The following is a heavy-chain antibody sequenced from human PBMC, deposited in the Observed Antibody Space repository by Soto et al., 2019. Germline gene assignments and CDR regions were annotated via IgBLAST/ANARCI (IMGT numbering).Heavy chain of an antibody. CDR3: ARLDGNSYDSSGYYYYYYGMDV. CDR1: GFTFSDYY. Sequence: QVQLVESGGGLVKPGGSLRLSCAASGFTFSDYYMSWIRQAPGKGLEWVSYISSSGSTIYYADSVKGRFTISRDNAKNSLYRQMNRLRAEDTAVYYCARLDGNSYDSSGYYYYYYGMDVWGQGTTVTVSS. D-gene: IGHD3-22*01. CDR2: ISSSGSTI. V-gene: IGHV3-11*01. J-gene: IGHJ6*02.